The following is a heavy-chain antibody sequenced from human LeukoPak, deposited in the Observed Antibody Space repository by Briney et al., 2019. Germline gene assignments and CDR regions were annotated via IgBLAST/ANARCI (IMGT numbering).Heavy chain of an antibody. CDR3: ASVRRGFGESSKYYAYYYMGV. D-gene: IGHD3-10*01. CDR2: IYYSGST. CDR1: GGSISSYY. Sequence: SETLSLTCTVSGGSISSYYWSWIRQPPGKGLEWIGYIYYSGSTNYNPSLRSRVTISVDTSKNQFSLKLSSVTAADTAVYYCASVRRGFGESSKYYAYYYMGVWGKGTTVTVSS. V-gene: IGHV4-59*08. J-gene: IGHJ6*03.